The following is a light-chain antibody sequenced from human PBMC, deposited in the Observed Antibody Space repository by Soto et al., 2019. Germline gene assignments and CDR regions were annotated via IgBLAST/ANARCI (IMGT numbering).Light chain of an antibody. CDR2: AAS. J-gene: IGKJ5*01. CDR1: QGISNF. Sequence: DIQMTQSPSSLSASVGDRVTITCRGSQGISNFLAWYQQKPGKVPKLLISAASTLQSGVPSRFSGSGSGTDFTLTITSLHPEDVATYYCQKYSSVITFGQGTRLEIK. V-gene: IGKV1-27*01. CDR3: QKYSSVIT.